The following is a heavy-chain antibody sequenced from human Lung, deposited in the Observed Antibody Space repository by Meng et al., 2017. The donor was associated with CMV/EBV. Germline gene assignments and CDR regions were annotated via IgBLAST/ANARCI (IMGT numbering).Heavy chain of an antibody. Sequence: SWASGGFTFSSYVINLVRQAQGKGLKWVSAISGSGHSTYYADSVKGRFTISRDNSNNTLFLQMYSLRAEATAVYYGARCPGVYGSFFDDWGQGTLVTVSS. D-gene: IGHD3-10*01. CDR3: ARCPGVYGSFFDD. CDR2: ISGSGHST. J-gene: IGHJ4*02. V-gene: IGHV3-23*01. CDR1: GFTFSSYV.